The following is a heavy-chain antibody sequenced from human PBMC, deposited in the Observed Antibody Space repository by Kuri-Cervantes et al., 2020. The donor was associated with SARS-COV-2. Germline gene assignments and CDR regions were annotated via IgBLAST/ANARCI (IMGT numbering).Heavy chain of an antibody. CDR2: IWYDGENE. Sequence: GESLNISCVASGFTFSNYVIHWVRQAPGKGLEWVAVIWYDGENEYYAGSVKGRFTISRDNSRNTVSLHMNSLRAEDTAMYYCARGAANYYYMDVWGKGTTVTVSS. J-gene: IGHJ6*03. CDR1: GFTFSNYV. CDR3: ARGAANYYYMDV. D-gene: IGHD3-16*01. V-gene: IGHV3-33*08.